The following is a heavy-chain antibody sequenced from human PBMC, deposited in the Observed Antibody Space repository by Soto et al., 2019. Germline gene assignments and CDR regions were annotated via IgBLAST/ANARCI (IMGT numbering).Heavy chain of an antibody. J-gene: IGHJ5*02. CDR2: IYYSGST. CDR1: GDSISSSY. CDR3: ARGYDWFDP. Sequence: QVQLQESGPGLVEPSETLSLTCSVSGDSISSSYWSWIRQPPGKGLEWTGNIYYSGSTNYNPSLTSRVTISLATSKNQFSLKVSSVTAADTAVYYCARGYDWFDPWGQGTLVTVSS. D-gene: IGHD5-12*01. V-gene: IGHV4-59*01.